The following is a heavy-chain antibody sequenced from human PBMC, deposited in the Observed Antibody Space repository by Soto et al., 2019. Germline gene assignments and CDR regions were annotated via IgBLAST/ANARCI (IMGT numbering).Heavy chain of an antibody. V-gene: IGHV1-58*02. D-gene: IGHD6-25*01. CDR2: IVVGSGNT. CDR1: GFTFTRSA. CDR3: AALEVGYLFMDV. J-gene: IGHJ6*02. Sequence: HMQLVQSGPEVKKPGTSVKVSCKASGFTFTRSAMQWVRQARGQRLDWIGWIVVGSGNTNYAQKFQERVTITRDMSTSTAYMELSSLRSEDTAVYYCAALEVGYLFMDVWGQGTTVTVSS.